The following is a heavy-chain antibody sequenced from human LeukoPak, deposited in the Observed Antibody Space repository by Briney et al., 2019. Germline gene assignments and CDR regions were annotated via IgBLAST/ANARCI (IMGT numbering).Heavy chain of an antibody. D-gene: IGHD6-19*01. J-gene: IGHJ4*02. CDR1: GFTLSSYS. Sequence: GGSLRLSCAASGFTLSSYSMHWVRQAPGKGLEWVSAISDTGGSTYYADSVKGRFTTSRDNSKNTLYLQMNSLRAEDTAVYYCAKAVAGPFYWGQGTLVTVSS. CDR2: ISDTGGST. CDR3: AKAVAGPFY. V-gene: IGHV3-23*01.